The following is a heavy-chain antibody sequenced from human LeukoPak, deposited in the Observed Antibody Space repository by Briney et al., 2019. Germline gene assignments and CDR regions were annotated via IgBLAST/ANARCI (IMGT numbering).Heavy chain of an antibody. CDR2: INPNSGGT. V-gene: IGHV1-2*02. D-gene: IGHD2-15*01. CDR3: ARDLAVVVAATQDDY. J-gene: IGHJ4*02. Sequence: ASVKVSCTASGYTFTGYYMHWVRQAPGQGLEWMGWINPNSGGTNYAQKFQGRVTMTRDTSISTAYMELSRLRSDDTAVYYCARDLAVVVAATQDDYWGQGTLVTVSS. CDR1: GYTFTGYY.